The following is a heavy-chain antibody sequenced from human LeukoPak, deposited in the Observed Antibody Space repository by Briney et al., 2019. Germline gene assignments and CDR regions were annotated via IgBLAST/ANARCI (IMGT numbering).Heavy chain of an antibody. J-gene: IGHJ4*02. CDR3: YCAVEDY. Sequence: ETLSLTCTVSGGSISSSSYYWGWIRQPPGKGLEWVANIKQDGSEKNYVGSVRGRFTISRDNAKNSLYLQMNSLRAEDTAVYYCYCAVEDYWGQGTLVTVSS. D-gene: IGHD2-15*01. CDR1: GGSISSSSYY. V-gene: IGHV3-7*01. CDR2: IKQDGSEK.